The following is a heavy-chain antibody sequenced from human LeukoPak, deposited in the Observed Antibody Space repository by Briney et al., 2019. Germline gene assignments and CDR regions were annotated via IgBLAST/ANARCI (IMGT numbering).Heavy chain of an antibody. J-gene: IGHJ6*03. Sequence: TSETLSLTCTVSGGSISSYYWSWIRQPPGKGLEWIGYIYYSGRTNYNPSLKSRVTMSVDTSKNQFSLKLSSVTAADTAVYYCAREVAGTLYYYYYYMDVWGKGTTVTISS. CDR3: AREVAGTLYYYYYYMDV. CDR1: GGSISSYY. V-gene: IGHV4-59*12. D-gene: IGHD6-19*01. CDR2: IYYSGRT.